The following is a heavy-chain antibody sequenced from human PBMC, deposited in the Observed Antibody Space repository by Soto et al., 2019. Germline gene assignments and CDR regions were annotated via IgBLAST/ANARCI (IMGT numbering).Heavy chain of an antibody. V-gene: IGHV5-51*01. CDR1: GYSFTSNW. J-gene: IGHJ2*01. D-gene: IGHD3-22*01. Sequence: EVQLVPSGAEVKKPGESLKISCKGSGYSFTSNWIGWVRQLPGKGLEWMGIIYPGDSDTRYSPSFQGQVTISADKSISTAYLQWSSLKASDSAIYYCARSLYYDSTTQSPGSYFELWGRGTLVTVSS. CDR3: ARSLYYDSTTQSPGSYFEL. CDR2: IYPGDSDT.